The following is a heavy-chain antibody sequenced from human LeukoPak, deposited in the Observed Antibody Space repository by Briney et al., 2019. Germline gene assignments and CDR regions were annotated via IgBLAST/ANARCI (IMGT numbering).Heavy chain of an antibody. Sequence: PGGSLRLSCAASGFTFSSYSMNWVRQTPGNGLEWVSSISTSSSYIYYADSVKGRFTISRDNAKRSLFLQMNNLRAADTAMYYCARNNWFGEFENWFDPWGQGTLVTVSS. CDR1: GFTFSSYS. CDR2: ISTSSSYI. D-gene: IGHD3-10*01. V-gene: IGHV3-21*01. J-gene: IGHJ5*02. CDR3: ARNNWFGEFENWFDP.